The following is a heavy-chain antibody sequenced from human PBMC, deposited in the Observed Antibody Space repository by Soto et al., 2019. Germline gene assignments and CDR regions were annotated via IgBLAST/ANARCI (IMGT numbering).Heavy chain of an antibody. CDR3: ARDTPPYCSSTSCSGS. V-gene: IGHV4-31*03. J-gene: IGHJ4*02. CDR1: GGSISSGGYY. Sequence: PSETLSLTCTVSGGSISSGGYYWSWIRQHPGKGLEWIGYIYYSGSTYYNPSLKSRVTISVDTSKNQFSLKLSSVTAADTAVHYCARDTPPYCSSTSCSGSWGQGTLVTVSS. D-gene: IGHD2-2*01. CDR2: IYYSGST.